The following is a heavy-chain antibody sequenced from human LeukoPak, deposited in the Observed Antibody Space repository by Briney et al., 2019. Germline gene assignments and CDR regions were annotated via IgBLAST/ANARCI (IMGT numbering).Heavy chain of an antibody. CDR3: ASQTPRRLPIAVADYFDY. J-gene: IGHJ4*02. CDR2: ISSSGSYI. D-gene: IGHD6-19*01. Sequence: GGSLRLSCAVSGFTFGSYSMNWVRQAPGKGLEWVSFISSSGSYIYYADSVKGRFTISRDNAKNSLYLQMNSLRAGDTAVYYCASQTPRRLPIAVADYFDYWGQGTLVTVSS. CDR1: GFTFGSYS. V-gene: IGHV3-21*01.